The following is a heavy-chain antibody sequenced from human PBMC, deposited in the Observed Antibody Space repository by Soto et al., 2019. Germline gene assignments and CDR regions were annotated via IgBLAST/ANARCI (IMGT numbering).Heavy chain of an antibody. J-gene: IGHJ6*02. CDR1: GFTGSSYA. CDR3: ARETSYENMTSYGMDV. V-gene: IGHV3-30-3*01. Sequence: PWGTMRLSCAACGFTGSSYAMHWVRQAPGKGLEWVAVISYDGSNKYYADSVKGRFTISRDNSKNTLYLQMNSLSAEDTAVYYCARETSYENMTSYGMDVWGQGTTVTVSS. CDR2: ISYDGSNK. D-gene: IGHD5-18*01.